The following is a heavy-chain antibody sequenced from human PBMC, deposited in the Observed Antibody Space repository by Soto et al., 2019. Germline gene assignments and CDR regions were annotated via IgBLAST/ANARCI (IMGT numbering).Heavy chain of an antibody. J-gene: IGHJ2*01. CDR1: GFTFSDHF. V-gene: IGHV3-72*01. CDR3: ASLKLAGDALQDRYFDF. CDR2: AKTRAFGYAT. Sequence: XESLSLSCAASGFTFSDHFMDWVRQAPGKGLEWVGRAKTRAFGYATQYAASVKGRFTVSRDDSENAFYLQMNTLKTDDTAVYYCASLKLAGDALQDRYFDFWGRGTLVTVSS. D-gene: IGHD2-21*01.